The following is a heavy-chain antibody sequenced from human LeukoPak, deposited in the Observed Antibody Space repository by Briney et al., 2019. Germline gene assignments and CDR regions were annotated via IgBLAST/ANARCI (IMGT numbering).Heavy chain of an antibody. CDR2: ISGSGGGT. CDR1: GFKFSDHY. D-gene: IGHD6-19*01. Sequence: GGSLRLSCAASGFKFSDHYIDWVRQAPGEGLEWVSTISGSGGGTYYADSVKGRFTISRDNSKTTLYLQMNSLRAEDTAVYYCAKAGDSSGWYSWGQGTLVTVSS. V-gene: IGHV3-23*01. CDR3: AKAGDSSGWYS. J-gene: IGHJ3*01.